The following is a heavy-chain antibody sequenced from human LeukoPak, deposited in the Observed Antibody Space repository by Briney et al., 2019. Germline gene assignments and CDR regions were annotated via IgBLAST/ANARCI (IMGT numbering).Heavy chain of an antibody. J-gene: IGHJ5*02. CDR2: INHSGST. CDR3: ARPHWASGWNDLGNWFDP. Sequence: PSETLSLTCAVYGGSFSGYYWSWIRQPPGKGLEWIGEINHSGSTNYNPSLKSRVTISVDTSKNQFSLKLSSVTAADTAVYYCARPHWASGWNDLGNWFDPWGQGTLVTVSS. D-gene: IGHD1-1*01. V-gene: IGHV4-34*01. CDR1: GGSFSGYY.